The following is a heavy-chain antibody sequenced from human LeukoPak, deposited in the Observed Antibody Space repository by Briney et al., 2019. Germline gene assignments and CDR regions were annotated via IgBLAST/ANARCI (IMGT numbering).Heavy chain of an antibody. D-gene: IGHD3-3*01. Sequence: SETLSLTCAVYGGSFSGYYWSWIRQPPGKGLEWIGEINHSGSTNYNPSLKSRVTISVDTSKNQFSLKLSSVTAADTAVYYCARGPAIFGVVIMKYYFMDVWGKGTTVTVSS. CDR3: ARGPAIFGVVIMKYYFMDV. V-gene: IGHV4-34*01. CDR1: GGSFSGYY. CDR2: INHSGST. J-gene: IGHJ6*03.